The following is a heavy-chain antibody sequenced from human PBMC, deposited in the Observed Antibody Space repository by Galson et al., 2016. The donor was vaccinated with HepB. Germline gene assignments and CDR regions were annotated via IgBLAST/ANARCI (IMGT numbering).Heavy chain of an antibody. CDR2: ISGNGIGT. CDR3: ARNRHCSGGSCYGA. D-gene: IGHD2-15*01. Sequence: SLRLSCAASGFTFNTYAMTWVRQAPGKGLECVATISGNGIGTAYAGSVKGRFTISRDSSKNTLYLQMNSLRAEDTAVYYCARNRHCSGGSCYGAWGQGTLVTVSS. J-gene: IGHJ5*02. CDR1: GFTFNTYA. V-gene: IGHV3-23*01.